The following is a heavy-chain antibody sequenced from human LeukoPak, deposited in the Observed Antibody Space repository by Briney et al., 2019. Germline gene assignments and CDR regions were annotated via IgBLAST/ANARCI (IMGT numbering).Heavy chain of an antibody. CDR2: ISAYNGNT. V-gene: IGHV1-18*01. CDR1: GYTFTSYG. Sequence: ASAKVSCKASGYTFTSYGISWVRQAPGQGLEWMGWISAYNGNTNYAQKLQGRVTMTTDTSTSTAYMELRSLRSDDTAVYYCARVDLRFLEWLPNPLGYYYGMDVWGQGTTVTVSS. D-gene: IGHD3-3*01. J-gene: IGHJ6*02. CDR3: ARVDLRFLEWLPNPLGYYYGMDV.